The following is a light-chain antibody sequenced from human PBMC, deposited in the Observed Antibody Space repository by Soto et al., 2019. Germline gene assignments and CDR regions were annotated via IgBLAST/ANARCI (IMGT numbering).Light chain of an antibody. J-gene: IGLJ3*02. Sequence: QSALTQPASVSGSPGQSITISCTGTGGDVGGYNYVSWYQQHPGKAPSLLIYDVNNRPSGVSKRFSGSKSANTATLTISGRQAEDDAEYFCSSYRTSSTIVVFGGGTKLTVL. CDR1: GGDVGGYNY. V-gene: IGLV2-14*03. CDR3: SSYRTSSTIVV. CDR2: DVN.